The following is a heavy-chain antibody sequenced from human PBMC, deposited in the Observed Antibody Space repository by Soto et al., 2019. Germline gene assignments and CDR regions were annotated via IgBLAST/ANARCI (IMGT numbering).Heavy chain of an antibody. D-gene: IGHD2-15*01. J-gene: IGHJ4*02. CDR3: ARMAAGSSGGSCYFSDY. V-gene: IGHV2-70*01. Sequence: SGHTLVNPTQTLTLTCTFSGFSLSTSGMCVSWIRQPPGRALEWLALIDWDDDKYYSTSLKTRLTISKDTSKNQVVLTMTNMDPVDTATYYCARMAAGSSGGSCYFSDYWGQGTLVTVSS. CDR2: IDWDDDK. CDR1: GFSLSTSGMC.